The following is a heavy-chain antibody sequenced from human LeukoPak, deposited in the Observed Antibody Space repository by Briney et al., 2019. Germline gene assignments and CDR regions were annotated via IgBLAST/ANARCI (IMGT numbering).Heavy chain of an antibody. CDR2: INPNSGGT. CDR3: ARERGEPPSRFIDP. CDR1: GYTFAAYY. J-gene: IGHJ5*02. D-gene: IGHD3-10*01. V-gene: IGHV1-2*02. Sequence: ASVMVSCKASGYTFAAYYMHWVRQAPGQGVEWMGWINPNSGGTSYAQKFQGRVTMTSGTSINTAYLELTNLGSDDTAVYCCARERGEPPSRFIDPWGQGTLVTVSS.